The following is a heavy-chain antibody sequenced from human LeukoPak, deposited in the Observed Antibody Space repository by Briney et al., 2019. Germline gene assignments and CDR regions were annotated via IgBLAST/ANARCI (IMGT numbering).Heavy chain of an antibody. CDR3: ARAIEVPAARAGLDY. J-gene: IGHJ4*02. CDR1: GFTFSSYE. CDR2: ISSSGSTI. V-gene: IGHV3-48*03. D-gene: IGHD2-2*01. Sequence: GGSLRLSCAASGFTFSSYEMNWVRQAPGKWLEWVSYISSSGSTIYYADSVKGRFTISRDNAKNSLYLQMNGLRAEDTAVYYCARAIEVPAARAGLDYWGQGTLVTVSS.